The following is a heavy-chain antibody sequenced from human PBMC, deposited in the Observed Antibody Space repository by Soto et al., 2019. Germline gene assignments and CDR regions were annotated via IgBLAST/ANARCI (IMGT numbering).Heavy chain of an antibody. CDR1: VFTFSKAW. V-gene: IGHV3-15*01. Sequence: WWSLRLSCSASVFTFSKAWMSWLRQAPGKGLEWVGRIKSKTDGGTTDYAAPVKGRFTISRDDSKNTLYLQMNSLKTEDTAVYYCTAEEWRLRRYYYGMDVWGQGTTVTVSS. CDR3: TAEEWRLRRYYYGMDV. D-gene: IGHD3-16*01. CDR2: IKSKTDGGTT. J-gene: IGHJ6*02.